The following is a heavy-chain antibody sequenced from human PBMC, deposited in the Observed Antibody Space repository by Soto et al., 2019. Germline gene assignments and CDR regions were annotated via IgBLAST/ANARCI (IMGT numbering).Heavy chain of an antibody. Sequence: SETLSLTCTVSGGSISSSSYYWGWIRQPPGKGLEWIGYFYYTGSTNYNPSLKSRVTISIDASKNQFSLRLSSVTAADTAVYYCARSMHYSDGSNYSPFDYWGQGTLVTVSS. CDR1: GGSISSSSYY. CDR2: FYYTGST. D-gene: IGHD3-22*01. CDR3: ARSMHYSDGSNYSPFDY. J-gene: IGHJ4*02. V-gene: IGHV4-61*05.